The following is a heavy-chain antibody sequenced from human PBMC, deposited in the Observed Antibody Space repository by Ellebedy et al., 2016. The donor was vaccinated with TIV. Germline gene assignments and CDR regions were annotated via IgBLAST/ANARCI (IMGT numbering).Heavy chain of an antibody. CDR1: GYTFTGYF. CDR3: ARDGAVTTVFEY. Sequence: AASVKVSCKASGYTFTGYFMHWVRQASGQGLEWMGWINPNSGGTNYAQKFQDWVTMTRDTSISTAYMELSRLRYDDTAVYYCARDGAVTTVFEYWGQGTLVTVSS. D-gene: IGHD4-17*01. J-gene: IGHJ4*02. CDR2: INPNSGGT. V-gene: IGHV1-2*04.